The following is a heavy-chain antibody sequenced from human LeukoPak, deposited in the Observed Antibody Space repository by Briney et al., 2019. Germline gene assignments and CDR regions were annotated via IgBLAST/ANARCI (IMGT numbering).Heavy chain of an antibody. CDR1: GFTVRTSY. J-gene: IGHJ4*02. Sequence: GGSLRLSCAASGFTVRTSYMTWVRQAPGKGLEWVSVIYRDVIIYYADSVKGRFTISSDNSKNTVFLQMNSLRAEDTAIYYCARDTLRDNLSGSNTGHWGQGTLVTVSS. CDR2: IYRDVII. CDR3: ARDTLRDNLSGSNTGH. D-gene: IGHD1-26*01. V-gene: IGHV3-53*01.